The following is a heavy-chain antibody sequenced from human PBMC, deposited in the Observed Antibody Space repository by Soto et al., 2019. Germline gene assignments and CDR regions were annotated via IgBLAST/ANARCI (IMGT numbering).Heavy chain of an antibody. Sequence: GGSLRLSCAASGFTFSSYGMHWVRQAPGKGLEWVAVIWYDGSNKYYADSVKGRFTISRDNSKNTLYLQMNSLRAEDTAVYYCARARAEYGPTTLCDIWGQGTMVTVSS. CDR2: IWYDGSNK. CDR1: GFTFSSYG. CDR3: ARARAEYGPTTLCDI. J-gene: IGHJ3*02. D-gene: IGHD1-1*01. V-gene: IGHV3-33*01.